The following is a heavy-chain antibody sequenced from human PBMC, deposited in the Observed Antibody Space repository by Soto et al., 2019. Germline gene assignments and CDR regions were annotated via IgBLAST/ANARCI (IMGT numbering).Heavy chain of an antibody. J-gene: IGHJ5*02. D-gene: IGHD3-10*01. V-gene: IGHV4-59*01. CDR2: IYYSGST. CDR3: ARDRAMVRGVMSLLDP. Sequence: SETLSLTCTVSGGSISSYYWSWIRQPPGKGLEWIGYIYYSGSTNYNPSLKSRVTISVDTSKNQFSLKLSSVTAADTAVYYCARDRAMVRGVMSLLDPWGQGTLVTVSS. CDR1: GGSISSYY.